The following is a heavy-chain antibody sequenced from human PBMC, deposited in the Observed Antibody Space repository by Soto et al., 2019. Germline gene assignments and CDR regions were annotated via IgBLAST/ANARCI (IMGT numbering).Heavy chain of an antibody. J-gene: IGHJ4*02. Sequence: QVQLVQSGAEVKKPGSSGKVSCKAPGGSFSSYAINWVRQAPGQGLEWMGGIIPMSATRTYAQKFQDRVTITADESSTTVYMELSRLQSEDTAVYYCARPIRYYDVWRDYPPFDYWGQGTLVTVSS. CDR3: ARPIRYYDVWRDYPPFDY. V-gene: IGHV1-69*01. CDR1: GGSFSSYA. CDR2: IIPMSATR. D-gene: IGHD3-3*01.